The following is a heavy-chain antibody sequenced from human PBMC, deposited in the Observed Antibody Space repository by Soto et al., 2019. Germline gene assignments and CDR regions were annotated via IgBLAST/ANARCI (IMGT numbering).Heavy chain of an antibody. CDR3: ATLPGRNYYHMDV. V-gene: IGHV1-2*02. Sequence: GASVKVSCKASGYIFIDYYMHWVRQAPGQGLEWMGWINPNSGATNYAQRFQGRVTMTRDTSISTAYMELSGLRSDDTAVYYCATLPGRNYYHMDVWGQGTTVTVSS. CDR1: GYIFIDYY. J-gene: IGHJ6*02. CDR2: INPNSGAT.